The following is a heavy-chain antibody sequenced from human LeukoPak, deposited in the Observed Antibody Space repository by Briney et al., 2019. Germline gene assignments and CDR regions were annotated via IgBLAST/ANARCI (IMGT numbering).Heavy chain of an antibody. CDR1: GYSFTSYW. V-gene: IGHV5-51*01. J-gene: IGHJ5*02. CDR3: ARRYYGSGSYYNWFDP. CDR2: IYPGDSDT. Sequence: GESLKISCKGSGYSFTSYWIGWVRQMPGRGLEWMGIIYPGDSDTRYSPSFQGQVTISADKSISTAYLQWSSLKASDTAMYYCARRYYGSGSYYNWFDPWGQGTLVTVSS. D-gene: IGHD3-10*01.